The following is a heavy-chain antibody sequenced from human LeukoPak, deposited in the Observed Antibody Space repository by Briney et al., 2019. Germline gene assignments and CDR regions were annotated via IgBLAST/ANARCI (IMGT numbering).Heavy chain of an antibody. CDR2: ISAYNGDT. J-gene: IGHJ5*02. CDR3: ARSTYEVSWFDP. CDR1: GYTFTSYG. D-gene: IGHD3-3*01. Sequence: GASVKVSCKASGYTFTSYGISWVRQAPGQGLEWMGWISAYNGDTNYAQKVQGRVTMTADTSTGTAYMELRSLRSDDTAVYYCARSTYEVSWFDPWGQRTLVTVSS. V-gene: IGHV1-18*01.